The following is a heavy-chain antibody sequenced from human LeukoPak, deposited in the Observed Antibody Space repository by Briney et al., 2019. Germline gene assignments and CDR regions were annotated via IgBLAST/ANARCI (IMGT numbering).Heavy chain of an antibody. Sequence: ASVKVSCKASGYTFTSYDISWVRQAPGQGLEWMGWISTYNGNTNYAQKFQGRVTVTTDTSTSTAYMELRSLTSDDTAVYYCVRGGSSSGYDYWGQGTLVTVSP. CDR3: VRGGSSSGYDY. J-gene: IGHJ4*02. CDR1: GYTFTSYD. CDR2: ISTYNGNT. D-gene: IGHD5-18*01. V-gene: IGHV1-18*01.